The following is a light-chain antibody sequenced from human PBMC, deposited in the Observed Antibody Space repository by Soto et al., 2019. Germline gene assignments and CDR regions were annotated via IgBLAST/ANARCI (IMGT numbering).Light chain of an antibody. CDR1: QSVSTNY. J-gene: IGKJ3*01. Sequence: EIVLTQSPGTLSLSPGDRATLSCRASQSVSTNYLAWYQQKLGQAPRLLIYGASSRATGIPDRFSGNGSGTDFTLTISRLEPEDFAVYYCHQYGSTPFTFVPGTKVDIK. V-gene: IGKV3-20*01. CDR2: GAS. CDR3: HQYGSTPFT.